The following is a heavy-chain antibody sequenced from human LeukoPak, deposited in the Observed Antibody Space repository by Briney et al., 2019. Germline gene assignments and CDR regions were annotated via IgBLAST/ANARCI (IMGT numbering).Heavy chain of an antibody. V-gene: IGHV4-4*09. CDR2: IYTSGST. Sequence: SETLSLTCTVSGGSISSYYWSWIRQPPGKGLEWIGCIYTSGSTNYNPSLKSRVTISVDTSKNQFSLKLSSVAAADTAVYYCARLVHSSSWLYYYYYYMDVWGKGTTVTVSS. J-gene: IGHJ6*03. CDR1: GGSISSYY. D-gene: IGHD6-13*01. CDR3: ARLVHSSSWLYYYYYYMDV.